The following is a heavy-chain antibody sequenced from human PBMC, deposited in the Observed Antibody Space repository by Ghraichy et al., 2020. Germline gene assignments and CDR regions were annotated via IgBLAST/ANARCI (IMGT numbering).Heavy chain of an antibody. CDR3: ARVNTGLYYMDV. J-gene: IGHJ6*02. V-gene: IGHV3-72*01. Sequence: GGSLRLSCAASGFTFSDHYMDWVRQAPGKGLEWVGRTRKKANGYTTEYATSVKGRFTISRDDSKNSLYLQMNSLETDDTAVYYCARVNTGLYYMDVWGQGTTVTVSS. CDR2: TRKKANGYTT. CDR1: GFTFSDHY. D-gene: IGHD3-10*01.